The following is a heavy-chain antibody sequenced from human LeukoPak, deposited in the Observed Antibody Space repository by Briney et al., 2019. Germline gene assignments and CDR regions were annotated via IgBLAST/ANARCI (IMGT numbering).Heavy chain of an antibody. CDR1: GYTFTGYY. D-gene: IGHD5-24*01. Sequence: ASVKVSCKASGYTFTGYYMHWVRQAPGQGLEWMGWINPNSGGTNYAQKFQGWVTMTRDTSISTAYMELSSLRSEDTAVYYCARVAPQSRDGYNQILDYWGQGTLVTVSS. CDR2: INPNSGGT. V-gene: IGHV1-2*04. J-gene: IGHJ4*02. CDR3: ARVAPQSRDGYNQILDY.